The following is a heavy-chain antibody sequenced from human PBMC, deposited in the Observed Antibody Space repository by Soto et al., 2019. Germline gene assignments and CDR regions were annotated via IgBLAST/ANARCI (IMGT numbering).Heavy chain of an antibody. D-gene: IGHD4-17*01. CDR3: ASGDDYVDPYYFDY. CDR2: ISYDGSNK. CDR1: GFTFSSYA. J-gene: IGHJ4*02. Sequence: GGSLRLSCAASGFTFSSYAMHWVRQAPGKGLEWVAVISYDGSNKYYADSVKGRFTISRDNSKNTLYLQMNSLRAEDTAVYYWASGDDYVDPYYFDYWGQGTLVTVSP. V-gene: IGHV3-30-3*01.